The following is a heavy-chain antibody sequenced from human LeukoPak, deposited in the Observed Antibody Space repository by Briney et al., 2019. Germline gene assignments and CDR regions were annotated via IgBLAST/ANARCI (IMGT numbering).Heavy chain of an antibody. V-gene: IGHV4-39*01. CDR2: ISYGGST. Sequence: SETLSLTCTVSGVSISSSTYYWGWIRQPPGKGLEWIGSISYGGSTHYNPSLKSRVTISADMPKNLFSLRLSSVTAADTAVYYCARLHIVVVIATSYFDYWGQGTLVTVSS. D-gene: IGHD2-21*01. J-gene: IGHJ4*02. CDR3: ARLHIVVVIATSYFDY. CDR1: GVSISSSTYY.